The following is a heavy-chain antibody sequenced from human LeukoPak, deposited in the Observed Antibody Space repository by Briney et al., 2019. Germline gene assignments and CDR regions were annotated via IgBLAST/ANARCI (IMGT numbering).Heavy chain of an antibody. CDR1: GFTFSNYW. CDR2: ISRDGTIT. D-gene: IGHD4-11*01. CDR3: ARANVYTNLYYFDY. Sequence: GGSLRLSCAASGFTFSNYWMYWVRQVPGKGLVGLSRISRDGTITSYADSVKGRFTISRDNSKNTLFLQMSSLRAEDTAVYYCARANVYTNLYYFDYWGRGTLVTVSS. J-gene: IGHJ4*02. V-gene: IGHV3-74*01.